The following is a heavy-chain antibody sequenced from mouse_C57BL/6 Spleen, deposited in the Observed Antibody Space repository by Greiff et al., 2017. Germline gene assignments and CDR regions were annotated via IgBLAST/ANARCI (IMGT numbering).Heavy chain of an antibody. CDR3: TGSSYAMDY. J-gene: IGHJ4*01. CDR2: IRLKSDNYAT. CDR1: GFTFSNSW. D-gene: IGHD1-1*01. V-gene: IGHV6-3*01. Sequence: DVQLQESGGGLVQPGGSMKLSCVASGFTFSNSWMHWVRQSPEKGLEWVAQIRLKSDNYATPYAESVKGRFTISRDDSKSSVYLQMNNVRAEDTGIYYCTGSSYAMDYWGQGTSVTVSS.